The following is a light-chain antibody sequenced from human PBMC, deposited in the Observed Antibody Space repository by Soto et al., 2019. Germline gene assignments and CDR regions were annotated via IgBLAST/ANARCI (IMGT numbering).Light chain of an antibody. J-gene: IGKJ3*01. CDR3: QHYGNTPPSVT. Sequence: EIVLTQSQCTLSWSAGERVTLSWRASQSISNNHLAWYQQKPGTAPRLLIYGASSRATGIPDRFSGSGSGTDFTLTISRLEPEHFAVYYCQHYGNTPPSVTFGPGTKVDIK. CDR2: GAS. CDR1: QSISNNH. V-gene: IGKV3-20*01.